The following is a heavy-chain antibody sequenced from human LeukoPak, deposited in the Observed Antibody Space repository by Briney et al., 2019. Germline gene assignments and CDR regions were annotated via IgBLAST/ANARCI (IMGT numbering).Heavy chain of an antibody. Sequence: GESLRLSCAASGFTFSNYAMRWVRQAPGKGLEWVSGISGGDGSTNYADSVKGRFTISRDNSKNTLYLQMYSLRVEDTAPYYCARGYGAFDIWGQGTMVSVSS. J-gene: IGHJ3*02. CDR3: ARGYGAFDI. D-gene: IGHD3-16*01. V-gene: IGHV3-23*01. CDR1: GFTFSNYA. CDR2: ISGGDGST.